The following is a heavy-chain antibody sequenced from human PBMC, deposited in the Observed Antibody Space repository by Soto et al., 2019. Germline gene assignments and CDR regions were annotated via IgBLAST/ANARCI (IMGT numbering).Heavy chain of an antibody. CDR3: ARDSTGYCSGGSCYVSWFDP. D-gene: IGHD2-15*01. V-gene: IGHV3-30-3*01. CDR1: GFTFSSYA. J-gene: IGHJ5*02. Sequence: QVQLVESGGGVVQPGRSLRLSCAASGFTFSSYAMHWVRQAPGKGLEWVAVISYDGSNKYYADSVKGRFTISRDNSKNTLYVQMNSLRAEDTAVYYCARDSTGYCSGGSCYVSWFDPWGQGTLVTVSS. CDR2: ISYDGSNK.